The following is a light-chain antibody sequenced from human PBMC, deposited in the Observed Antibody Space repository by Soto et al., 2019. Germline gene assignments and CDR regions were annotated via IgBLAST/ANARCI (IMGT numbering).Light chain of an antibody. V-gene: IGKV1-5*03. CDR3: QHYNSYSEA. J-gene: IGKJ1*01. CDR1: QSISSW. Sequence: DIQMTQSPSTLSAYVGDRVTITCRASQSISSWLAWYQQKPGKAPKLLIYKASTLKSGVPSRFSGSGSGTEFTLTISSLQPDDFATYYCQHYNSYSEAFDQGTKVELK. CDR2: KAS.